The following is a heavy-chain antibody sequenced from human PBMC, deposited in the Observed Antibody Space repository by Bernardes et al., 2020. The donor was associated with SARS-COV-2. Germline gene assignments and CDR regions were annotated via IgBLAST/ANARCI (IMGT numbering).Heavy chain of an antibody. Sequence: VGSLRLSCAASGFPFISFAMSWVRQAPGKGLEWVSVISGSGGRTNYADSVMGRFTISRDNSKNTLFLQMKRLRAEDTAVYYCAKPGTDYWGQGTLVTVSA. CDR1: GFPFISFA. CDR2: ISGSGGRT. D-gene: IGHD1-1*01. J-gene: IGHJ4*02. CDR3: AKPGTDY. V-gene: IGHV3-23*01.